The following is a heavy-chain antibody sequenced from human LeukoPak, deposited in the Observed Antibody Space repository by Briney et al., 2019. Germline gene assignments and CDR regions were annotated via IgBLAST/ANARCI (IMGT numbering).Heavy chain of an antibody. J-gene: IGHJ5*02. D-gene: IGHD3-22*01. CDR1: GMTFSSDA. V-gene: IGHV3-23*01. Sequence: GGSLKVSCVTSGMTFSSDAMSWVGQAPVKWLHWVSGISDAGGITYYADSVKGRFTISRDNSKNTLFLQVSSLRVEDTAVYYCAKDRTDYYESDGYSDLDLWGQGTLVSVSS. CDR2: ISDAGGIT. CDR3: AKDRTDYYESDGYSDLDL.